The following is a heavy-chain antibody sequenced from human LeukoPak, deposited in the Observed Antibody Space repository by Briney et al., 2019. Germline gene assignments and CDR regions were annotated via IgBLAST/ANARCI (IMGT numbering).Heavy chain of an antibody. V-gene: IGHV1-69*05. Sequence: SVKVSCKASGGTFSSYAISWVRQAPGQGLEWVGGIIPIFGTANYAQMFQGRVTITTDESTSTAYMELSSLRSEDTAVYYCASRGDIVVVPAAIQEGAFDIWGQGTMVTVSS. J-gene: IGHJ3*02. D-gene: IGHD2-2*02. CDR1: GGTFSSYA. CDR3: ASRGDIVVVPAAIQEGAFDI. CDR2: IIPIFGTA.